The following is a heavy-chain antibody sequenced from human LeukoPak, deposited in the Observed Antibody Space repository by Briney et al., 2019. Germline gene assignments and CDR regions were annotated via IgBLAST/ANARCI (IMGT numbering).Heavy chain of an antibody. J-gene: IGHJ6*02. CDR2: ISSSSSYI. V-gene: IGHV3-21*04. CDR1: GFTFSSYS. Sequence: GGSLRLSCAASGFTFSSYSMNWVRQAPGKGLEWVSSISSSSSYIYYADSVKGRFTISRDNAKNSLYLQMNSLRAEDTAVYYCAKCSPSCFNGLDVWGQGTTVTVSS. CDR3: AKCSPSCFNGLDV. D-gene: IGHD3-10*02.